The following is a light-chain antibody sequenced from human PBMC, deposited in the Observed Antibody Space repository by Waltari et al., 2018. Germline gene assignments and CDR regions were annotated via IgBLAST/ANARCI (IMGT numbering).Light chain of an antibody. Sequence: QSALTQSASVSGSPGQSITISCTGTSSYVGSYNLVPWYQQHPGKAPKLMIYEVSKRPSGVSNRFSGSKSGNTASLTISGLQAEDEADYYCCSYAGSSTYVVFGGGTKLTVL. J-gene: IGLJ2*01. CDR3: CSYAGSSTYVV. V-gene: IGLV2-23*02. CDR2: EVS. CDR1: SSYVGSYNL.